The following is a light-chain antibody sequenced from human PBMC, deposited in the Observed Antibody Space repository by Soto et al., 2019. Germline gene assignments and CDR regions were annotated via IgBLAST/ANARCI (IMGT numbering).Light chain of an antibody. J-gene: IGKJ2*01. V-gene: IGKV3-20*01. CDR1: QSFRGL. CDR3: QQYLSLPVT. CDR2: GAS. Sequence: EVVLTQSPVTLSLSPGERATLSCRASQSFRGLLAWYQQKPGQAPRLLIYGASSRATDIPHRFSGSGSGTDFTLTISRLEPEDFALYYCQQYLSLPVTFGQGTKVDI.